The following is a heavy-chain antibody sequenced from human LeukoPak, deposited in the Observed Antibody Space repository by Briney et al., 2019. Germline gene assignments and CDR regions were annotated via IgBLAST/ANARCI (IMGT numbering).Heavy chain of an antibody. V-gene: IGHV4-4*09. Sequence: SETLSLTCTVSGGSISSYYWSWIRQPSGKGLEWIGYIYTSGSTNYNPSLKSRVSISVDTSKDQFSLKLSSVTAADTAVYYCARHVRSSWTFDYWGQGTLVTVSS. CDR2: IYTSGST. J-gene: IGHJ4*02. CDR3: ARHVRSSWTFDY. CDR1: GGSISSYY. D-gene: IGHD6-13*01.